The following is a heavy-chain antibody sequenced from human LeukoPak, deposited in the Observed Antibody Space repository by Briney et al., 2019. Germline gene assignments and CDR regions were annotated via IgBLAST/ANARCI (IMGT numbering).Heavy chain of an antibody. Sequence: GGSLRLSCAASEFTVSSNYMSWVRPAPGKGLEWVSVIYSGGTTYYADSVKGRFTISRDNSKNSLYLQMGSLRAEDTAVYYCARFSGRNWGQGTLVTVSS. CDR3: ARFSGRN. CDR2: IYSGGTT. CDR1: EFTVSSNY. J-gene: IGHJ4*02. D-gene: IGHD2-15*01. V-gene: IGHV3-66*01.